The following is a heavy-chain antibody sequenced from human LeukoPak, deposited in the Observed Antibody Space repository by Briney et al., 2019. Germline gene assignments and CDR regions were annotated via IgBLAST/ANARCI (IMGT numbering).Heavy chain of an antibody. CDR1: GFTFSSYA. V-gene: IGHV3-23*01. CDR2: ISGSGGST. Sequence: GGSLRLSCAASGFTFSSYAMSWVRQAPGKGLEWVSAISGSGGSTYYADSVKGRLTISRDNSKNTLYLQMNSLRAEDTAVYYCAKDLDYGDYEGYWGQGTLVTVSS. D-gene: IGHD4-17*01. CDR3: AKDLDYGDYEGY. J-gene: IGHJ4*02.